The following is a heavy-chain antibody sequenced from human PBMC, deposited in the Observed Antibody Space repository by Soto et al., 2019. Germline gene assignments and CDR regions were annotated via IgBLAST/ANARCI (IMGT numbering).Heavy chain of an antibody. CDR2: IIPIFGTA. CDR1: GGTFSSYA. D-gene: IGHD6-6*01. J-gene: IGHJ4*02. Sequence: SVKVSCKASGGTFSSYAISWVRQAPGQGLEWMGGIIPIFGTANYAQKSQGRVTITADESTSTAYMELSSLRSEDTAVYYCARDGPERYSSSSFDYWGQGTLVTVSS. CDR3: ARDGPERYSSSSFDY. V-gene: IGHV1-69*13.